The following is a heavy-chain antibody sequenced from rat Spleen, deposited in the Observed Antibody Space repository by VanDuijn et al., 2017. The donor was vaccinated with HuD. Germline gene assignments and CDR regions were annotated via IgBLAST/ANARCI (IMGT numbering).Heavy chain of an antibody. CDR2: ISTGGDNT. V-gene: IGHV5-27*01. CDR1: GFTFSNYY. D-gene: IGHD1-12*02. CDR3: TTDTFYDGTYYPGGFDY. J-gene: IGHJ2*01. Sequence: EVQLVESGGGLVQPGRSLKLSCAASGFTFSNYYMAWARQAPTKGLEWVAYISTGGDNTYYRDSVKGRFTISRDNAKSTLYLQLDSLRPEDTATYYCTTDTFYDGTYYPGGFDYWGQGVMVTVSS.